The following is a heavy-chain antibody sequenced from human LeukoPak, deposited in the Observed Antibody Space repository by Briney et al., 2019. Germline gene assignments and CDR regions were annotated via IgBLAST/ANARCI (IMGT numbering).Heavy chain of an antibody. D-gene: IGHD1-26*01. CDR1: GFTFSSYW. Sequence: GGSLRLSCAASGFTFSSYWMSWVRQAPGKGLEWVANIKQDGSEKYYVDSVKGRFTISRDNAKNSLYLQMNSLRAEDTAVYYCAREPSGSYPAFDYWGQGTLVTVSS. CDR2: IKQDGSEK. J-gene: IGHJ4*02. CDR3: AREPSGSYPAFDY. V-gene: IGHV3-7*01.